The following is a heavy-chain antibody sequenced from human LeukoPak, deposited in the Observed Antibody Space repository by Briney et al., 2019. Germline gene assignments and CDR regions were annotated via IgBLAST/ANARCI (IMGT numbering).Heavy chain of an antibody. CDR2: SYSSYKGNK. V-gene: IGHV6-1*01. CDR3: ARGANSAFDI. Sequence: SQTLSLTCAISGDSVSSNSVAWNWIRQSRARGLGWLGRSYSSYKGNKDYAISVKSRININTDTTMNQFSLQLNSVPPEDTAVYYCARGANSAFDIWGQGTMVTVSS. J-gene: IGHJ3*02. CDR1: GDSVSSNSVA. D-gene: IGHD1-26*01.